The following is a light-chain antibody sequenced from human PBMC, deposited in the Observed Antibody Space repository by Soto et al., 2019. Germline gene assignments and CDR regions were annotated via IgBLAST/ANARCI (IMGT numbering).Light chain of an antibody. Sequence: EIVLTQSPGNLSLSPGERATLSCRASQSVSSSYLAWYQQKPGQAPRLLIYGASSRATGIPDRFSGSGCGTDFTLTISRLEPEDFAVYYCQEYGSSPRTFGQGTKVEIK. CDR2: GAS. CDR3: QEYGSSPRT. CDR1: QSVSSSY. V-gene: IGKV3-20*01. J-gene: IGKJ1*01.